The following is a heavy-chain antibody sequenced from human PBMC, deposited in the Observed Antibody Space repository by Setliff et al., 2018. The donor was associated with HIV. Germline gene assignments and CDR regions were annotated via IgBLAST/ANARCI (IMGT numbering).Heavy chain of an antibody. CDR2: IYYSGST. Sequence: KPSETLSLTCTVSGGSISSHYWSWVRQPPGKGLEWIGYIYYSGSTNYNPSLKSRVTISVATSKNQFSLKLNSVTTADTAVYYCARSRTSSGYYGVTGYGMDVWGQGTTVTVSS. CDR1: GGSISSHY. D-gene: IGHD3-22*01. CDR3: ARSRTSSGYYGVTGYGMDV. V-gene: IGHV4-59*11. J-gene: IGHJ6*02.